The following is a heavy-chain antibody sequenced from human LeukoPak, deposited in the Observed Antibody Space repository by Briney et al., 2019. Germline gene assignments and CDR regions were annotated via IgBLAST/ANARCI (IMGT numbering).Heavy chain of an antibody. CDR2: ISSSSSYI. V-gene: IGHV3-21*01. Sequence: PGGSLRLSCAASGFTFSSYSMNWVRQAPGKGLEWVSSISSSSSYIYYADSVKGRFTISRDNAKNSLYLQMNSLRAEDTAVYYCARDRTDYDLREPYYFDYWGQGTLVTVSS. CDR3: ARDRTDYDLREPYYFDY. J-gene: IGHJ4*02. D-gene: IGHD3-3*01. CDR1: GFTFSSYS.